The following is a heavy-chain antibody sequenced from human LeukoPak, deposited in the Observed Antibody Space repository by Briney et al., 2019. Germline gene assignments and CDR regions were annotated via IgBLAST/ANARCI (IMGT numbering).Heavy chain of an antibody. V-gene: IGHV1-2*02. Sequence: GASVKVSCKASGYTFTGYYMHWLRQAPGQGLEWMGWINPNSGGTNYAQKFQGRVTMTRDTSISTAYMELSRLRSDDTAVYYCARSEIIVGATGDAFDIWGQGTMVTVSS. CDR2: INPNSGGT. J-gene: IGHJ3*02. D-gene: IGHD1-26*01. CDR1: GYTFTGYY. CDR3: ARSEIIVGATGDAFDI.